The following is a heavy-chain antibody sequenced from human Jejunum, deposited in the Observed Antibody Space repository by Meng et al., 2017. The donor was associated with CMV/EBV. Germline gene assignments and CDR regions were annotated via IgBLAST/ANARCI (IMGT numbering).Heavy chain of an antibody. V-gene: IGHV1-46*01. CDR2: INPSGGVT. CDR1: Y. CDR3: ARGRVLGHCSSSSCPNNWFDP. Sequence: YLGWVRQAPGQGLEWMGIINPSGGVTNYAQKFQGRVTMTRDTSTSTVYMDLSSLRSEDTAVYYCARGRVLGHCSSSSCPNNWFDPWGQGTLVTVSS. J-gene: IGHJ5*02. D-gene: IGHD2-2*01.